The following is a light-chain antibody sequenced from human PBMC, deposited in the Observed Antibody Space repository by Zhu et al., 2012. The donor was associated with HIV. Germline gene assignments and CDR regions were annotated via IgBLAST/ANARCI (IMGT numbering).Light chain of an antibody. CDR3: QRYNSYVYR. CDR1: QNINNW. V-gene: IGKV1-5*03. J-gene: IGKJ2*03. Sequence: DIQMTQSPSTLSASVGDRVTITCRASQNINNWLAWYQQKPGKAPKVLIHKASSLESGVPSRFSGSGSGTEFTLTISSLQPDDFATYYCQRYNSYVYRFGQGTKLEIK. CDR2: KAS.